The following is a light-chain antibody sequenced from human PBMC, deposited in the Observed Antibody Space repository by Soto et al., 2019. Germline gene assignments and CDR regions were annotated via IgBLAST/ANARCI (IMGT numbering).Light chain of an antibody. CDR1: QSISSSF. CDR3: QQFGISPRT. V-gene: IGKV3-20*01. CDR2: GSS. Sequence: EIVLTQSPGTLSLLPGERATLSCRASQSISSSFVGWYQQKPGQAPRLLIYGSSTRATGIPDRFSGSGSGTDFTRTITRLEPEDFAVYYCQQFGISPRTFGQGTKLE. J-gene: IGKJ2*01.